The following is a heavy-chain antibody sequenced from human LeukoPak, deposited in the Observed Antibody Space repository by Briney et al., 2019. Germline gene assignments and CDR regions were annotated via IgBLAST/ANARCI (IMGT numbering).Heavy chain of an antibody. CDR2: ISGSGGST. D-gene: IGHD4-17*01. V-gene: IGHV3-23*01. Sequence: GGSLRLSCAASGFTFGDYAMHWVWQAPGKGLEWVSAISGSGGSTYYADSVEGRSTISRDNSKNTLYLQMNSLRAEDTAVYYCAKDFPLELTTVPRAYNWFDPWGQGTLVTVSS. CDR3: AKDFPLELTTVPRAYNWFDP. CDR1: GFTFGDYA. J-gene: IGHJ5*02.